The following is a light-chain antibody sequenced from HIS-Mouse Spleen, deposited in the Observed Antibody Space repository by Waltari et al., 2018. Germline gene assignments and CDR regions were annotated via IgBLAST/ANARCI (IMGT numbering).Light chain of an antibody. CDR2: EVS. J-gene: IGLJ2*01. CDR3: SSYAGSNNLV. Sequence: QSALTQPPSASGSPRQSVTISCTGPSRDVGRYNHVSWYQQHPGKAPKLMIYEVSKRPSGVPDRFSGSKSGNTDSLTVSGLQAEDEADYYCSSYAGSNNLVFGGGTKLTVL. CDR1: SRDVGRYNH. V-gene: IGLV2-8*01.